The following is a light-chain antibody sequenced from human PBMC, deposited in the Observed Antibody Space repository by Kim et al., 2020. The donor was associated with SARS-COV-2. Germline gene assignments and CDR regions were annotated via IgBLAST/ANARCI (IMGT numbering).Light chain of an antibody. CDR3: QQYNGYPIT. Sequence: DIQMTQFPSTLSASVGDRVTITCRAGQSISSWLAWYQQKPGKAPKFLIYEASSLESGVPSRFSGSGFGTEFTLTISSLRPDDFATYYFQQYNGYPITFGQGTRLEIK. CDR1: QSISSW. CDR2: EAS. V-gene: IGKV1-5*01. J-gene: IGKJ5*01.